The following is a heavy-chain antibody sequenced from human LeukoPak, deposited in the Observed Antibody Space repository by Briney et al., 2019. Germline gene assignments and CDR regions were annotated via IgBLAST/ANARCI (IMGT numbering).Heavy chain of an antibody. V-gene: IGHV3-30*04. Sequence: PGGSLRLSCAASGFTFSSYAMHWVRQAPGKGLEWVAVISYDGSNKYYADSVKGRFTISRDNSKNTLYLQMNSLRAEDTAVYYCASSARYYYGMDVWGQGATVTVSS. J-gene: IGHJ6*02. CDR3: ASSARYYYGMDV. CDR2: ISYDGSNK. CDR1: GFTFSSYA.